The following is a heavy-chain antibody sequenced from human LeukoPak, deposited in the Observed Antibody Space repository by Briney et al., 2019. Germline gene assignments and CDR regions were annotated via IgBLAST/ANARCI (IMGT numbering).Heavy chain of an antibody. V-gene: IGHV4-34*01. D-gene: IGHD6-6*01. CDR1: GGSFSGYF. Sequence: PSETLSLTCAVHGGSFSGYFWSWIRQPPGKELEYIGEIHHSGHTTYNPSLKSRVTISVDTSKNQFFLSMISVTAADTAVYYCARHESDSSSAAFDSWGQGTTVIVSS. CDR2: IHHSGHT. J-gene: IGHJ3*01. CDR3: ARHESDSSSAAFDS.